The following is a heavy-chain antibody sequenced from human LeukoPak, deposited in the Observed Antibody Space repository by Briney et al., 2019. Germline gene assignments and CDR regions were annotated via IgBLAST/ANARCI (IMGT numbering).Heavy chain of an antibody. V-gene: IGHV1-18*01. D-gene: IGHD3-10*01. CDR3: ARAVTIFVNHASGSGAYHYYMDV. CDR1: GYTFTNYG. J-gene: IGHJ6*03. Sequence: AASVKVSCKASGYTFTNYGISWIRQAPGQGLEWMGWISAYHGSTNYAQKLLGRVTMTRDTSTNTAYMDLTSLSSDDTAVYYCARAVTIFVNHASGSGAYHYYMDVWGKGTTVTISS. CDR2: ISAYHGST.